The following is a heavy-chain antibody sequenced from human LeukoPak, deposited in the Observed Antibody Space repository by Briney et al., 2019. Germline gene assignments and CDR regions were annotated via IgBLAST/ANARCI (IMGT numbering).Heavy chain of an antibody. D-gene: IGHD2-21*01. CDR3: ARVSIPNYYYYYYMDV. Sequence: GGSLRLSCAASGFTFDGYAMHWVRQAPGKGLEWVSGISWNSGSIGYADSVKGRFTISRDNAKNSLYLQMNSLRAEDTAVYYCARVSIPNYYYYYYMDVWGKGTTVTISS. CDR2: ISWNSGSI. CDR1: GFTFDGYA. J-gene: IGHJ6*03. V-gene: IGHV3-9*01.